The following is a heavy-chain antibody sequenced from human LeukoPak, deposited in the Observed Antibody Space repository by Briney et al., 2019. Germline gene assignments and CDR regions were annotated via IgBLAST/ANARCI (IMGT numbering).Heavy chain of an antibody. CDR3: ARDPYCGGDCDDAFDI. CDR2: ISPSGGST. CDR1: GYTFTSHY. J-gene: IGHJ3*02. V-gene: IGHV1-46*01. Sequence: SVRVSCKASGYTFTSHYIHWVRQAPGQGLEWMGIISPSGGSTTYAQKFQGRVTITADESTSTAYMELSSLRSEDTAVYYCARDPYCGGDCDDAFDIWGQGTMVTVSS. D-gene: IGHD2-21*02.